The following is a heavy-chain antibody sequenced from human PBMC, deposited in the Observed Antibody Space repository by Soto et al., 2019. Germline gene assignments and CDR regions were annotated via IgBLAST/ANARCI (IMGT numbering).Heavy chain of an antibody. Sequence: QVQLVQSGAEVKKPGASVKVSCKASGYTFTGYYMHWVRQAPGQGLEWMGWINPNSDGTNYAQKFQGRVTMTRDTSISTAYMELSRLRSDDTAVYYCARDKGYSSSWSSAYYYYGMDVWGQGTTVTVSS. CDR3: ARDKGYSSSWSSAYYYYGMDV. CDR2: INPNSDGT. CDR1: GYTFTGYY. D-gene: IGHD6-13*01. J-gene: IGHJ6*02. V-gene: IGHV1-2*02.